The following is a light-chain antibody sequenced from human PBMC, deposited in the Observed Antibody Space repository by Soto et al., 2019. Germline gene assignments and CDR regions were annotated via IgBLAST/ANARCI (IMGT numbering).Light chain of an antibody. CDR3: TSYGGRDNLM. CDR1: SSDVGRYDY. CDR2: EVN. J-gene: IGLJ3*02. Sequence: QSVLTQPPSASGSPGQSVTISCTGTSSDVGRYDYVSWYRQEPGKAPKLIISEVNKRPSGVPDRFSGSKSGNTASLTVSGLQAEDEADYYCTSYGGRDNLMFGGGTKLTVL. V-gene: IGLV2-8*01.